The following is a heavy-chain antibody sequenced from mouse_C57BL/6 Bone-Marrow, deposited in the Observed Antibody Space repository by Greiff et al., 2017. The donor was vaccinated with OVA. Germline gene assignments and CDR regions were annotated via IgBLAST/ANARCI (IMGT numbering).Heavy chain of an antibody. V-gene: IGHV1-64*01. Sequence: QVQLQQPGAELVKPGASVKLSCKASGYTFTSYWMHWVKQRPGQGLEWIGMIHPNSGSTNYNEKFKSKATLTVDKSSSTAYMQLSSLTSEDSAVYYWARLEHYGRSYFDYWGQGTTLTVSS. CDR2: IHPNSGST. CDR3: ARLEHYGRSYFDY. D-gene: IGHD1-1*01. CDR1: GYTFTSYW. J-gene: IGHJ2*01.